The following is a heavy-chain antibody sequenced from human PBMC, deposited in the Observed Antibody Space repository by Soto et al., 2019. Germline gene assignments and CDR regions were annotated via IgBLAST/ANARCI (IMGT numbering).Heavy chain of an antibody. CDR3: AREKRGYSYGYGWFDP. CDR1: GGSFSGYY. Sequence: SETLSLTCAVYGGSFSGYYWSWIRQPPGKGLEWIGEINHSGSTNDNSSLKSRVTISVDTSKNQFSLKLNSVTAADTAVYYCAREKRGYSYGYGWFDPWGQGTLVTVSS. J-gene: IGHJ5*02. D-gene: IGHD5-18*01. V-gene: IGHV4-34*01. CDR2: INHSGST.